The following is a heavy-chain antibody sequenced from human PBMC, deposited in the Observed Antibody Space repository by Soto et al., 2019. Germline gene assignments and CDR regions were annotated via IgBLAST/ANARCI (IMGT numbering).Heavy chain of an antibody. CDR3: TSDTFGLMDT. D-gene: IGHD3-16*01. CDR2: INPAETIT. CDR1: GFPFSHYW. Sequence: GGSLRLSCAASGFPFSHYWMHWVRQTPGKGLVWVSRINPAETITNYADSVEGRFTISRDNADSALFLQMNSLSAEDTAIYYCTSDTFGLMDTWGKGT. J-gene: IGHJ5*02. V-gene: IGHV3-74*01.